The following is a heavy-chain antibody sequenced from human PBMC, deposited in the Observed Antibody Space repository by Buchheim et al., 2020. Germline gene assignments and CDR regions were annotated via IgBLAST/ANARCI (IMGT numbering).Heavy chain of an antibody. D-gene: IGHD3-3*01. Sequence: EVQVVESGGGLVKPGGSLRLSCAASGFTFGAYWMSWIRQTPGKGLEWVAYIKLRARAKSYVDSVKGRFTISRDNAKNSLYLQMNRLGAEETALYCGTRSGSPSGFYLSWGQGTL. J-gene: IGHJ5*02. V-gene: IGHV3-7*01. CDR2: IKLRARAK. CDR1: GFTFGAYW. CDR3: TRSGSPSGFYLS.